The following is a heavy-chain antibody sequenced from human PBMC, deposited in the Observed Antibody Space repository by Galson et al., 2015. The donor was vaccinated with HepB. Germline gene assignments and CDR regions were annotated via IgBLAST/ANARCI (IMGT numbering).Heavy chain of an antibody. V-gene: IGHV3-23*01. CDR1: GFNFSSYV. D-gene: IGHD4-11*01. Sequence: SLRLSCAASGFNFSSYVMTWIRQAPGKGLEWVSAISGSGSSTYYADSVKGRFTISRDNSNSLLFLQMNSLRAEDTALYYCARKLYSNGYFYYHGLDVWGQGTLVTVSS. CDR2: ISGSGSST. J-gene: IGHJ6*02. CDR3: ARKLYSNGYFYYHGLDV.